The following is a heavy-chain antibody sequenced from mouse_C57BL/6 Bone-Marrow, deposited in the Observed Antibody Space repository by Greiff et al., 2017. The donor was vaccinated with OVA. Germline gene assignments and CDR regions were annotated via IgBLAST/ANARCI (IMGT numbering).Heavy chain of an antibody. J-gene: IGHJ3*01. CDR3: ARGVYYYGSSYVWFAY. D-gene: IGHD1-1*01. CDR1: GYTFTSYW. Sequence: QVQLKQPGAELVKPGASVKMSCKASGYTFTSYWITWVKQRPGQGLEWIGDIYPGSGSTNYNEKFKSKATLTVDTSSSTAYMQLSSLTSEDSAVYYCARGVYYYGSSYVWFAYWGQGTLVTVSA. V-gene: IGHV1-55*01. CDR2: IYPGSGST.